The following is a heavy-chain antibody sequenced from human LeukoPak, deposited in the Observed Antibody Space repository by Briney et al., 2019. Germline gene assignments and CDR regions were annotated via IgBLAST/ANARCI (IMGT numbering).Heavy chain of an antibody. D-gene: IGHD2-15*01. CDR2: ISAYSGNA. V-gene: IGHV1-18*01. CDR1: GFTFSTYG. CDR3: ARDREGYQLQHSAWFDP. Sequence: SVKVSCKASGFTFSTYGFTWVRQAPGQGLEWMGWISAYSGNADYAQRFQDRFTMTTDTSTNTAYMELRSLRSDDTAVYYCARDREGYQLQHSAWFDPWGQGTLVMVSS. J-gene: IGHJ5*02.